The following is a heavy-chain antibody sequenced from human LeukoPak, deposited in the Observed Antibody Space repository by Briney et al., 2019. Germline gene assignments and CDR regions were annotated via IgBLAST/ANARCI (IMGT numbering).Heavy chain of an antibody. CDR3: ARSFYYGSGSHGMDV. CDR1: GYIISGDY. CDR2: INGDGSGA. J-gene: IGHJ6*02. Sequence: GGSLRLSCAASGYIISGDYMHWVRQVPGKGLVWVSRINGDGSGADYADSVKGRFTISRDNAKNTLYLQMDSLRAEDTAVYYCARSFYYGSGSHGMDVWGQGTTVTVSS. D-gene: IGHD3-10*01. V-gene: IGHV3-74*01.